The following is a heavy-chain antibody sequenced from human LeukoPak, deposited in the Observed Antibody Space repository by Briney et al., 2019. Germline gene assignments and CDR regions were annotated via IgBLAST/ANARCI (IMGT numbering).Heavy chain of an antibody. V-gene: IGHV1-2*02. Sequence: GASVKVSCKASGYTFTGYYMHWVRQAPGQGLEWMGWINPNSGGTNYAQKFQGRVTMTRDTSISTAYMELSRLRSDDTAVYYCARDPWKQLVLYYMDVWGKGTTVTVSS. CDR1: GYTFTGYY. CDR3: ARDPWKQLVLYYMDV. J-gene: IGHJ6*03. D-gene: IGHD6-6*01. CDR2: INPNSGGT.